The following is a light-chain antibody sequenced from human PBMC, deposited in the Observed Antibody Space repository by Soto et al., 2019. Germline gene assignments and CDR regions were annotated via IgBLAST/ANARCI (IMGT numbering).Light chain of an antibody. CDR2: AAS. V-gene: IGKV1-39*01. J-gene: IGKJ2*01. CDR3: QQSYTTPVYS. Sequence: DIRMTQSPSSLSASVGDRVTITCRASQSISSYLNWYQQKPGKAPKLLIYAASSLQSGVPSRFSGSGSGTDFTLTISNLQPEDFATYFCQQSYTTPVYSFGQGTKVDNK. CDR1: QSISSY.